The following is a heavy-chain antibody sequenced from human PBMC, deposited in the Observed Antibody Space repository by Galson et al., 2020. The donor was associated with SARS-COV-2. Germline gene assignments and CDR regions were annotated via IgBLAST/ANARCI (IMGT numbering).Heavy chain of an antibody. CDR2: ISYHGSNL. CDR3: ARDGQSSRGWAFDY. J-gene: IGHJ4*02. Sequence: GGSLRLSCAASGFTFSSHAMHWVRQAPGKGLEWVALISYHGSNLYYADSVEGRFTISRDSSKNMVYLQMNNLRVDDTAVYYCARDGQSSRGWAFDYWGQGTLLTVSS. D-gene: IGHD6-19*01. CDR1: GFTFSSHA. V-gene: IGHV3-33*05.